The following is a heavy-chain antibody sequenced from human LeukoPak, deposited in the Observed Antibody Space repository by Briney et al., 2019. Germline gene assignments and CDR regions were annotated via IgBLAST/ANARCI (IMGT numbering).Heavy chain of an antibody. V-gene: IGHV3-48*03. CDR2: ISSSGSTI. Sequence: GGSLRLSCAASGFTFSSYEMNWVRQAPGKGLEWVSYISSSGSTIYYADSVKGRFTISIDNAKNSLYLQMNSLRAEDTAVYYCARARGFGEPRGWFDPWGQGTLVTVSS. CDR3: ARARGFGEPRGWFDP. J-gene: IGHJ5*02. CDR1: GFTFSSYE. D-gene: IGHD3-10*01.